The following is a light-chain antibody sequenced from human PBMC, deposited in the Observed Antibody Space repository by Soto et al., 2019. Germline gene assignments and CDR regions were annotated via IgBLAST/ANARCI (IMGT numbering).Light chain of an antibody. Sequence: EIVLTQSPATLSLSPGGRATLSCGASQSVYSNYLAWYQQKPGLAPRLLIYDASSSATGIPDRFSGSGSGTDFTLTISRLEPEDCAVYYCQQYGSSRTFGQGTKVEIK. CDR3: QQYGSSRT. V-gene: IGKV3D-20*01. CDR1: QSVYSNY. CDR2: DAS. J-gene: IGKJ1*01.